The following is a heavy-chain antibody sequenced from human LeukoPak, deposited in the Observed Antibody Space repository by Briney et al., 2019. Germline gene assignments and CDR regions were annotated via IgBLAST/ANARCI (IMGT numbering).Heavy chain of an antibody. J-gene: IGHJ5*02. Sequence: GGSLRLSCAASGFTVSSNYMSWVRQAPGKGLEWVSTISYSTTTTYYADSVKGRFTISRDNSQRTLYLQMNSLRAEDTAVYYCARWGGLGVVVTWGQGTLVTVSS. D-gene: IGHD3-22*01. V-gene: IGHV3-53*01. CDR1: GFTVSSNY. CDR3: ARWGGLGVVVT. CDR2: ISYSTTTT.